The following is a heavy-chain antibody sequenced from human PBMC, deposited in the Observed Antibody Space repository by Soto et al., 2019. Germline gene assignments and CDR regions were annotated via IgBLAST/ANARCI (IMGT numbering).Heavy chain of an antibody. J-gene: IGHJ5*02. D-gene: IGHD2-8*01. CDR2: IYHSGST. Sequence: PSETLSLTCTVSGGSISSGGYSWSWIRQPPGKGLEWIGYIYHSGSTYYNPSLKSRVTISVDTSKNQFSLKLSSVTAADTAVYYCASSGYCTNGVCYTLFAHWGQGTLVTVSS. CDR1: GGSISSGGYS. V-gene: IGHV4-30-2*05. CDR3: ASSGYCTNGVCYTLFAH.